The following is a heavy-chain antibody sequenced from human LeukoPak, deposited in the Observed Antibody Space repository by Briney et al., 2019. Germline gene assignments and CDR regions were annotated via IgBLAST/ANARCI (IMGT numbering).Heavy chain of an antibody. Sequence: SETLSLTCTVSGGSISSYYWSWIRQPPGKGLEWIGYIYYSGSTNYNPSLKSRVTISVDTSKNQFSLKLSSVTAAGTAVYYCARATGRDGYKKNYWYLDLWGRGTLVTVSS. CDR2: IYYSGST. D-gene: IGHD5-24*01. CDR3: ARATGRDGYKKNYWYLDL. J-gene: IGHJ2*01. V-gene: IGHV4-59*01. CDR1: GGSISSYY.